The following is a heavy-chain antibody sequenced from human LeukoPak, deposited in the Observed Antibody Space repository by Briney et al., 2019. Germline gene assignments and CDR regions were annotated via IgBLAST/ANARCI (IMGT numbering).Heavy chain of an antibody. CDR2: IYYSGST. D-gene: IGHD3-22*01. V-gene: IGHV4-61*01. J-gene: IGHJ4*02. CDR1: GGSISSSSYY. CDR3: ARAPGETTYYYDSSGYFPDY. Sequence: SETLSLTCTVSGGSISSSSYYWSWIRQPPGKGLEWIGYIYYSGSTNYNPSLKSRVTISVDTSKNQFSLKLSSVTAADTAVYYCARAPGETTYYYDSSGYFPDYWGQGTLVTVSS.